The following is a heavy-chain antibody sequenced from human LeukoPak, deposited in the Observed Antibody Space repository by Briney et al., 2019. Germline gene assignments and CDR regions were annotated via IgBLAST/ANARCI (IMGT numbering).Heavy chain of an antibody. V-gene: IGHV1-3*01. CDR3: ARGARDTWGGY. CDR2: INAGNGNT. CDR1: GYTFTTYA. Sequence: ASVNVSCKASGYTFTTYAMHWERQAPGQRLEWMGWINAGNGNTKYSQKFQGRVTITRDTSASTAYMELSSLRSEDTAVYYCARGARDTWGGYWGQGTLVTVSS. J-gene: IGHJ4*02. D-gene: IGHD3-16*01.